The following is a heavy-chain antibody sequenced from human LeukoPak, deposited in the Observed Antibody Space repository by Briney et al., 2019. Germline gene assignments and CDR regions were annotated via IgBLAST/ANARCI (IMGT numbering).Heavy chain of an antibody. CDR3: QCYDFWSGYPHFDY. Sequence: GGSLRLSCAASGFTFSSYGMHWVRQAPGKGLEWVAFIRYDGSNKYYADSVKGRFTISRENSKNTLYLQMNSLRAEDTAVYYWQCYDFWSGYPHFDYWGQGTLVTVSS. CDR1: GFTFSSYG. CDR2: IRYDGSNK. D-gene: IGHD3-3*01. V-gene: IGHV3-30*02. J-gene: IGHJ4*02.